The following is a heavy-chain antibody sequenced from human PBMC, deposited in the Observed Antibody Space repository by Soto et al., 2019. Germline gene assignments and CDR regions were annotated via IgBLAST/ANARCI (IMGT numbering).Heavy chain of an antibody. D-gene: IGHD7-27*01. CDR2: INHSGST. Sequence: QVQLQQWGEGLLKPSETLSLTCAVYGGSFSGYYWNWIRQPPGKGLEWIGEINHSGSTNYNPSLKSRVTISVDTSKNQFSLKLSSLTAADTAVYYCARGWGRIFDYWGQGTLVTVSS. J-gene: IGHJ4*02. V-gene: IGHV4-34*01. CDR1: GGSFSGYY. CDR3: ARGWGRIFDY.